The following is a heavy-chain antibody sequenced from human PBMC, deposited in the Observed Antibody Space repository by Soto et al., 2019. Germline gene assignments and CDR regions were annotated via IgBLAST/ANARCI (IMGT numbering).Heavy chain of an antibody. Sequence: QVQLVQSGAEMKKPGSSVKVSCQSSGGTFNTYAMNWVRQAPGQGPEWMGDISPMFGADTYAPKFQGRVTVTAEESTGTSYMQLSSLTSEDTALYFCAREVQVHTPAFVYWGQGTLVTVSS. V-gene: IGHV1-69*01. D-gene: IGHD3-10*01. CDR3: AREVQVHTPAFVY. CDR2: ISPMFGAD. J-gene: IGHJ4*02. CDR1: GGTFNTYA.